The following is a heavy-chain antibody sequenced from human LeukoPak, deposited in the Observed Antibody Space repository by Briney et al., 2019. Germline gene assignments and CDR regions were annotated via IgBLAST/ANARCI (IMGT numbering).Heavy chain of an antibody. J-gene: IGHJ4*02. CDR1: GFTFKSYL. CDR3: ARDGHYGSGSYYPIHDY. V-gene: IGHV3-48*04. D-gene: IGHD3-10*01. Sequence: PGGSLRLSCAASGFTFKSYLMTWVRQAPGKGLEWVSYISSSGSTIYYADSVKGRFTISRDNAKNSLYLQMNSLRAEDTAVYYCARDGHYGSGSYYPIHDYWGQGTLVTVSS. CDR2: ISSSGSTI.